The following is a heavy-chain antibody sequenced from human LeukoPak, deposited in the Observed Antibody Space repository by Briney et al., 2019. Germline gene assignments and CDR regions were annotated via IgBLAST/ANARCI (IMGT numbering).Heavy chain of an antibody. CDR2: INTDGSST. CDR3: AKDKKAAVAALYYFDY. Sequence: PGGSLRLSCAASGFTFSSYWMHWVRQAPGKGLVWVSRINTDGSSTSYADSVKGRFTISRDNAKNTLYLQMNSLRAEDTAVYYCAKDKKAAVAALYYFDYWGQGTLVTVSS. D-gene: IGHD6-19*01. V-gene: IGHV3-74*01. J-gene: IGHJ4*02. CDR1: GFTFSSYW.